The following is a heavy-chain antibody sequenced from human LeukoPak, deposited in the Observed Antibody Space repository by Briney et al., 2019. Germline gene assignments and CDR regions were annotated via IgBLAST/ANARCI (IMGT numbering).Heavy chain of an antibody. D-gene: IGHD2-21*02. J-gene: IGHJ3*02. CDR3: ARDSVVTAILGAFDI. CDR1: GFTFSSYA. V-gene: IGHV3-30*01. CDR2: ISYDGSNK. Sequence: GGSLRLSCAASGFTFSSYAMHWVRQAPGKGLEWVAVISYDGSNKYYADSVKGRFTISRDNSKNTLYLQMNSLRAEDTAVYYCARDSVVTAILGAFDIWGQGTMVIVSS.